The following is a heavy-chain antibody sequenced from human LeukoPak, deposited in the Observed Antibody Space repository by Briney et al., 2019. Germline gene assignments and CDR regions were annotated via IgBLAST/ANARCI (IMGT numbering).Heavy chain of an antibody. V-gene: IGHV4-34*01. CDR3: ARRRKGISSSYPFLNYYYMDV. D-gene: IGHD6-13*01. CDR1: GRSFSGYY. J-gene: IGHJ6*03. CDR2: INHSGST. Sequence: SETLSLTCAVYGRSFSGYYWSWIRQPPGKGLEWIGEINHSGSTNYNPSLKSRVTISVDTSKNQFSLKLSSVTAADTAVYYCARRRKGISSSYPFLNYYYMDVWGKGTTVTVSS.